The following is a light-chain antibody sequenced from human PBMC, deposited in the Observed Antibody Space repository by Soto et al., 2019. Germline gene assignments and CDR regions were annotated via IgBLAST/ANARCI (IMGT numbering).Light chain of an antibody. V-gene: IGKV1-5*01. J-gene: IGKJ1*01. CDR1: QSITIW. Sequence: DIQMTQSPSTLSASVGDRVTITCRASQSITIWLAWYQQKPGKAPKLLIFDASSLESGVPSRFSGSGSGTDFTLTISSLQPDDFATYYCQQYNSYSWTFGHGTKVEIK. CDR2: DAS. CDR3: QQYNSYSWT.